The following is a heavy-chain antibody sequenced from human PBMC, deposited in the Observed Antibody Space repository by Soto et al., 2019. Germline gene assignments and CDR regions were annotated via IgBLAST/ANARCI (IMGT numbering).Heavy chain of an antibody. CDR1: GGSISSGGHF. CDR3: ARDYSGYDFLH. J-gene: IGHJ1*01. CDR2: ISYSGST. D-gene: IGHD5-12*01. V-gene: IGHV4-31*03. Sequence: QVQLQESGPGLVKPSQTLSLTCTVSGGSISSGGHFWNWIRQHPGKGLEWIGYISYSGSTYYNPSLKSRVTISVDTSKNPFSPKMSSVTGADTAVYYCARDYSGYDFLHWGQGTLVTVSS.